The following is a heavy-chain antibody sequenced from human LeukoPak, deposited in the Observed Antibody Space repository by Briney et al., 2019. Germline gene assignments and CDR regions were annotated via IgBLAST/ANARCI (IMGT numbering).Heavy chain of an antibody. CDR1: GFSLSTSGVG. J-gene: IGHJ3*02. CDR2: IYWNDDK. D-gene: IGHD3-16*01. CDR3: AHNFEITFGGPPGAFDI. V-gene: IGHV2-5*01. Sequence: SGPTLVNPTQTLTLTCTFSGFSLSTSGVGVGWIRQPPGKALEWLALIYWNDDKRYSPSLKSRLTITKDTSKNQVVLTMTNMDPVDTATYYCAHNFEITFGGPPGAFDIWGQGTMVTVSS.